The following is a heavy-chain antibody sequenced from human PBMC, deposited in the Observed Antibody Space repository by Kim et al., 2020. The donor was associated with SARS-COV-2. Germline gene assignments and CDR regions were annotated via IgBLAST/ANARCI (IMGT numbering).Heavy chain of an antibody. J-gene: IGHJ4*02. V-gene: IGHV3-23*01. CDR2: ISGNGCNT. D-gene: IGHD5-18*01. Sequence: GGSLRLSCVVSGFPFSTYAMSWVRQAPGKGLDWVSVISGNGCNTYYADSVKGRFTISRDNSKNTLYLQMNSLRAEDTAVYYCAIKIEVQLRPDFDYWGQGTLVTVSS. CDR1: GFPFSTYA. CDR3: AIKIEVQLRPDFDY.